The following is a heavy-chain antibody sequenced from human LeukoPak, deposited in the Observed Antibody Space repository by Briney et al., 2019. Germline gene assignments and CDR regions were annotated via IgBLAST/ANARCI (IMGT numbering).Heavy chain of an antibody. CDR1: GFTFSDYY. D-gene: IGHD1-7*01. J-gene: IGHJ4*02. CDR2: ISSSGSTI. CDR3: ARDATEVITGTSPLDY. Sequence: GGSLRLSCAASGFTFSDYYMSWIRQAPGKGLEWVSYISSSGSTIYYADSVKGRFTISRDNAKNSLYLQMNSLRAEDTAVYYCARDATEVITGTSPLDYWDQGTLVTVSS. V-gene: IGHV3-11*04.